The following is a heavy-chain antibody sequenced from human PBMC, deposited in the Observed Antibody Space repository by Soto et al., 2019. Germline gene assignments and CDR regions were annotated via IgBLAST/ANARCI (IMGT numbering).Heavy chain of an antibody. CDR2: IKSKTDGGTT. CDR3: TTGRDDLLY. V-gene: IGHV3-15*07. CDR1: GFTFDKVW. D-gene: IGHD1-26*01. J-gene: IGHJ4*02. Sequence: EVQLVESGGGLVKPGGSLRLSCAVSGFTFDKVWMNWVRQAPGKGLEWVGRIKSKTDGGTTDNAAPVKGRFTNSRDNSKNMLYLQMNSLKTEDTGMYFCTTGRDDLLYWGQGTLVTVSS.